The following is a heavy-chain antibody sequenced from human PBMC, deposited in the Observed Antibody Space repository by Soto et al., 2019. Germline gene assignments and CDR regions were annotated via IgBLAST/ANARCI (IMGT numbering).Heavy chain of an antibody. CDR1: GGSFSTYA. CDR3: ARGVHYDSSGYYYFY. V-gene: IGHV1-69*13. CDR2: IIPLFGTA. J-gene: IGHJ4*02. D-gene: IGHD3-22*01. Sequence: SVKVSCKASGGSFSTYAFSWVRQAPGHGLEWMGGIIPLFGTAKYAQNFQGRITITADESTNTAYMELRSLRSQDTAVYYCARGVHYDSSGYYYFYWGQGTLVTVSS.